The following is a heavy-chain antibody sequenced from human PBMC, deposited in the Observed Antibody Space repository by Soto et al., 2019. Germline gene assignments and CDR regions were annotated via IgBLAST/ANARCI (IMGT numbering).Heavy chain of an antibody. J-gene: IGHJ6*04. CDR1: GFTFSTDN. CDR2: ITNTGGTI. Sequence: GGSLRLSCEGSGFTFSTDNMDWVRQTPGKGLEWVSYITNTGGTIYYADSVRGRFTISRDNAKNTLFLQMNSLRDDDTAVYYCARDGNRGFDTDVCCKATTLTVSS. CDR3: ARDGNRGFDTDV. V-gene: IGHV3-48*02. D-gene: IGHD3-9*01.